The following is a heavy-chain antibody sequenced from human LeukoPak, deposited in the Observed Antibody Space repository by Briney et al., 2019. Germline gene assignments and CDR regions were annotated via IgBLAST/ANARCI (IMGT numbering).Heavy chain of an antibody. J-gene: IGHJ4*02. CDR3: ARHASSSSLDY. V-gene: IGHV4-38-2*01. D-gene: IGHD6-13*01. CDR1: GYSISSGYY. Sequence: SETLSHTCAVSGYSISSGYYWGWIRQPPGKGLEWIGSIYHSGSTYYNPSLKSRVTISVDTSKNQFSLKLSSVTATDTAVYYCARHASSSSLDYWGQGTLVTVSS. CDR2: IYHSGST.